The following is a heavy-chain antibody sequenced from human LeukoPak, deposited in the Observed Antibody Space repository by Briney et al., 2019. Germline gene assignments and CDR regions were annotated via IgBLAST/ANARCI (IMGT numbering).Heavy chain of an antibody. Sequence: GGSLRLSCVASGFTFSTYSMNWVRQAPGKGLEWVSHISSGSSIYYADSVKGRFTISRDNAKNSLYLQMNSLRAEDTAVYYCAKDLGFIVGGGYWGQGTLVTVSS. CDR3: AKDLGFIVGGGY. CDR2: ISSGSSI. D-gene: IGHD1-26*01. V-gene: IGHV3-48*04. J-gene: IGHJ4*02. CDR1: GFTFSTYS.